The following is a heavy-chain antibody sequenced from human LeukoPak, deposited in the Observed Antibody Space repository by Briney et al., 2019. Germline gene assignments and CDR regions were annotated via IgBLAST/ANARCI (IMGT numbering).Heavy chain of an antibody. CDR1: GGSISSYY. J-gene: IGHJ4*02. D-gene: IGHD3-22*01. V-gene: IGHV4-59*01. CDR2: IYYSGST. Sequence: SETLSLTCTVSGGSISSYYWSWIRQPPGKGLEWIGYIYYSGSTNYNPSLKGRVTISVDTSKNQFSLKLSSVTAADTAVYYCASGDYYDSSGYYSWGQGTLVTVSS. CDR3: ASGDYYDSSGYYS.